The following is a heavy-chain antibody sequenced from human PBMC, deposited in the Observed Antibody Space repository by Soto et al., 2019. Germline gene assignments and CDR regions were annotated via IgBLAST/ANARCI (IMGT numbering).Heavy chain of an antibody. Sequence: SETLSLTCAVSSGSISSSNWWSWVRQPPGKGLEWIGEIYHSGSTNYNPSLKSRVTISVDKSKNQFSLKLSSVTAADTAVYYCAARPGYSSGWLDYWGQGTLVTVSS. CDR1: SGSISSSNW. V-gene: IGHV4-4*02. J-gene: IGHJ4*02. D-gene: IGHD6-19*01. CDR3: AARPGYSSGWLDY. CDR2: IYHSGST.